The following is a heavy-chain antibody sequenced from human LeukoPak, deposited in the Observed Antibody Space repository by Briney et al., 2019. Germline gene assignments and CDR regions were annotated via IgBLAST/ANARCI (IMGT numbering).Heavy chain of an antibody. CDR2: IYYSGST. D-gene: IGHD6-13*01. V-gene: IGHV4-39*01. J-gene: IGHJ3*02. Sequence: SETLSLTCTVSGGSISSSSYYWGWIRQPPGKGLEWIGSIYYSGSTYYNPSLKSRVTISVDTSKNQFSLKLSSVTAADTAVYYCARHSSSWGTERAFDIWGQGTMVTVSS. CDR1: GGSISSSSYY. CDR3: ARHSSSWGTERAFDI.